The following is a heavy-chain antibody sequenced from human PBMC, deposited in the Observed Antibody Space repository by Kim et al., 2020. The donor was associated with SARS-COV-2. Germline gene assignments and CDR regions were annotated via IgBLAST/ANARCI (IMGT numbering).Heavy chain of an antibody. V-gene: IGHV3-23*01. CDR3: AKDRYGSCYTSIDY. Sequence: YANSGEGRFTVLRDTSTNTLYLQMNSLSAEDTALYCCAKDRYGSCYTSIDYWGQGTLVTVSS. J-gene: IGHJ4*02. D-gene: IGHD2-2*02.